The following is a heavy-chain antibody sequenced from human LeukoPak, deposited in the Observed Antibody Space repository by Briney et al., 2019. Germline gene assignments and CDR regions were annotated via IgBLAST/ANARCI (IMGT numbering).Heavy chain of an antibody. D-gene: IGHD5-18*01. CDR1: GFTFSSYA. CDR2: ISYDGSNK. Sequence: GKSLRLSCAASGFTFSSYAMHWVSQAPGKGLEWVAVISYDGSNKYYADSVEGRFTISRDNFKNTLYLQMNSLRAEDTAAYYCARAIQLWSPFDYWGQGTLVTVSS. J-gene: IGHJ4*02. V-gene: IGHV3-30-3*01. CDR3: ARAIQLWSPFDY.